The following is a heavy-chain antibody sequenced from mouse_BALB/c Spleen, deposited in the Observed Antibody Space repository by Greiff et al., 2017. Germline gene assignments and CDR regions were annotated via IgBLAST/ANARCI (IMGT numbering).Heavy chain of an antibody. D-gene: IGHD1-1*01. CDR1: GFTFSSYA. CDR2: ISSGGSYT. CDR3: AREDYGYYYAMDY. Sequence: EVKLVESGGGLVKPGGSLKLSCAASGFTFSSYAMSWVRQSPEKRLEWVAEISSGGSYTYYPDTVTGRFTISRDNAKNTLYLEMSSLRSEDTAMYYCAREDYGYYYAMDYWGQGTSVTVSS. J-gene: IGHJ4*01. V-gene: IGHV5-9-4*01.